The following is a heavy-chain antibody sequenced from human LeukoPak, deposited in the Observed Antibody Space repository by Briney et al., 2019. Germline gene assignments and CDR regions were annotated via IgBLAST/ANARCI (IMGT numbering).Heavy chain of an antibody. D-gene: IGHD6-13*01. CDR2: IIPIFGTA. CDR3: ARERAPYSSSWDY. Sequence: SVKVSCKASGGTFSSYAISWVRQAPGQGLEWMGGIIPIFGTANYAQKFQGRVTITADESTSTAYMELSSLRSEDTAVYYCARERAPYSSSWDYWGQGTLVTVSS. J-gene: IGHJ4*02. V-gene: IGHV1-69*13. CDR1: GGTFSSYA.